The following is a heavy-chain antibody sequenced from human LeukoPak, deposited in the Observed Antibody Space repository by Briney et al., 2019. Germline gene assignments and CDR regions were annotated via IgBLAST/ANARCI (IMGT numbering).Heavy chain of an antibody. Sequence: GGSLRLSCAASGFTFSSYAMSWVRQAPGKGLEGVSAISGSGGSTYYADSVKGRFTISRNNAKNTLYLQMNSLRAEDTAVYYCAKALAMAGAPPSYYYYGMDVWGQGTTVTVSS. D-gene: IGHD6-19*01. CDR1: GFTFSSYA. V-gene: IGHV3-23*01. J-gene: IGHJ6*02. CDR2: ISGSGGST. CDR3: AKALAMAGAPPSYYYYGMDV.